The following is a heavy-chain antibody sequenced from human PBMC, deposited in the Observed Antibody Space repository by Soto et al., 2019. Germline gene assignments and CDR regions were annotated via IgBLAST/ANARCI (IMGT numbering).Heavy chain of an antibody. CDR2: INPNSGGT. CDR1: GYTFTGYY. J-gene: IGHJ3*02. CDR3: ARGSTGYSSGWSRVSFDI. Sequence: ASVKVSCKASGYTFTGYYMPWVRQAPGQGLEWMGWINPNSGGTNYAQKFQGWVTMTRDTSISTAYMELSRLRSDDTAVYYCARGSTGYSSGWSRVSFDIWGQGTMVTVSS. D-gene: IGHD6-19*01. V-gene: IGHV1-2*04.